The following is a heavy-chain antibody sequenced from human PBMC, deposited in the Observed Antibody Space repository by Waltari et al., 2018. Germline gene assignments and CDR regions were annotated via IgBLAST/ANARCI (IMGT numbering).Heavy chain of an antibody. J-gene: IGHJ5*02. CDR2: IGNQGNTYAT. V-gene: IGHV3-73*02. CDR3: TRSPGFGP. Sequence: EVQLVESGGGLVQPGGSLQFSCAASGFIFSGSPIHWVRQASGKGLEWVGRIGNQGNTYATVYTESVKGRFTISRDDSKNTAYLQMNSLKIEDTAFYYCTRSPGFGPWGQGTLVTVSS. CDR1: GFIFSGSP.